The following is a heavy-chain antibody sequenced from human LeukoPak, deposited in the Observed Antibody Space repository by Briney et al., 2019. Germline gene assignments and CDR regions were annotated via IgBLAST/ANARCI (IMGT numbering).Heavy chain of an antibody. CDR2: IYYSGST. Sequence: SKTLSLTCTVSGGSISSSSYYWGWIRQPPGKGLEWIGSIYYSGSTYYNPSLKSRVTISVDTSKNQFSLKLSSATAADTAVYYCARSIVVATDYWFDPWGQGTLVTVSS. CDR3: ARSIVVATDYWFDP. J-gene: IGHJ5*02. V-gene: IGHV4-39*01. D-gene: IGHD2-2*01. CDR1: GGSISSSSYY.